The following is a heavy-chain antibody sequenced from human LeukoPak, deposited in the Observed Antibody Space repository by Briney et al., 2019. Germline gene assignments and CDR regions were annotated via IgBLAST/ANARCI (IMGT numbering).Heavy chain of an antibody. CDR3: ATATQPRGYFLH. J-gene: IGHJ1*01. CDR2: ISVNNGGT. Sequence: SVKVSCKASGYTFTTYSLAWVRQAPGQSLEWMGWISVNNGGTNYAQSFQDRVTLTRDTSTNTAYLELRSLRSDDTAIIYCATATQPRGYFLHWGQGTLVTVSS. CDR1: GYTFTTYS. D-gene: IGHD2-2*01. V-gene: IGHV1-18*01.